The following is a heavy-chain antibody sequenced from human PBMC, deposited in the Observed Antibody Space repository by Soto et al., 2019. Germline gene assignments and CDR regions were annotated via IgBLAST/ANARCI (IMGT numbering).Heavy chain of an antibody. CDR3: ATVASTHFDS. Sequence: QVQLQQSGPGLLKPSEALSLTCTVSGGSISSPSYNWGWVRQPPGKGPEWIGSFFYGGRTHYSPSPESRLSISVDTARSQVSLILTSVTAADTAVYYCATVASTHFDSWGQGALVVVSS. V-gene: IGHV4-39*01. CDR2: FFYGGRT. CDR1: GGSISSPSYN. J-gene: IGHJ4*02. D-gene: IGHD1-1*01.